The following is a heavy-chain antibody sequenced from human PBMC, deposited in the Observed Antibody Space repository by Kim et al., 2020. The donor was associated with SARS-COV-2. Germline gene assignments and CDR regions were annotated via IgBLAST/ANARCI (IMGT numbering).Heavy chain of an antibody. Sequence: TDHAAPVKSRFTNLRNNSKNPLYLQMNSLKTEDTAVYYCTTISGYDQRDYWGQGTLVTVSS. CDR2: T. J-gene: IGHJ4*02. D-gene: IGHD5-12*01. V-gene: IGHV3-15*01. CDR3: TTISGYDQRDY.